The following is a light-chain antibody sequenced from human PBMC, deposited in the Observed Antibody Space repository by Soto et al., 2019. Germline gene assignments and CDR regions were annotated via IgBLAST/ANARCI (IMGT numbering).Light chain of an antibody. CDR3: QQYDSYFRT. Sequence: DIQMTQSPSILSASVVDIVNITFLASHSISSWLAWYQQKPGKAPNLLIHKASHLESGVPSRFSGSGSGTEFTLTISSLQPGDFATYYCQQYDSYFRTCGQGTKGDI. CDR1: HSISSW. CDR2: KAS. V-gene: IGKV1-5*03. J-gene: IGKJ1*01.